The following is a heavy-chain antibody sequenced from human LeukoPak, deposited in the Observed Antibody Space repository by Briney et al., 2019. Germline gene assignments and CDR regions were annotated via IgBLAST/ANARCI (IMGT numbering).Heavy chain of an antibody. CDR2: ISGRGGST. J-gene: IGHJ5*02. D-gene: IGHD3-3*02. CDR1: GFPFSSYA. Sequence: GESLRLSCAASGFPFSSYAMSWVRQAPGKGLEWVSGISGRGGSTYYADSVKGRFTISRDTSKNTLYLQMNSLRAEDTAIYYCAKVLSIRGHWFDPWGQGTLVTVSS. V-gene: IGHV3-23*01. CDR3: AKVLSIRGHWFDP.